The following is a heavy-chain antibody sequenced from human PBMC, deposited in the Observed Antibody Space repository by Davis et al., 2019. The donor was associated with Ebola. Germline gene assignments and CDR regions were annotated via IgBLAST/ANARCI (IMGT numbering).Heavy chain of an antibody. D-gene: IGHD2-15*01. V-gene: IGHV3-74*01. J-gene: IGHJ4*02. Sequence: GESLKISCAASGFTFSSYWMHWVRQGPGKGLVWVSRITSDERGTLYADSVEGRFTISRDNAKNTVYLQMNSLRAEDTAVYYCARLWGGGRSGLGYWGQGTLVTVSS. CDR3: ARLWGGGRSGLGY. CDR1: GFTFSSYW. CDR2: ITSDERGT.